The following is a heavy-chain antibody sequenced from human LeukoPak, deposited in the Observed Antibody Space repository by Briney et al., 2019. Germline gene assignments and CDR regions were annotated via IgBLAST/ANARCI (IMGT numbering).Heavy chain of an antibody. CDR2: ISGSGGST. D-gene: IGHD5-18*01. CDR3: ARRYQRPGYSYGLDAFDI. V-gene: IGHV3-23*01. CDR1: GFTFSSYA. J-gene: IGHJ3*02. Sequence: GGSLRLSCAASGFTFSSYAMSWVRQAPGKGLEWVSAISGSGGSTYYADSVKGRFTISRDNAKNSLYLQMNSLRAEDTAVYYCARRYQRPGYSYGLDAFDIWGQGTMVTVSS.